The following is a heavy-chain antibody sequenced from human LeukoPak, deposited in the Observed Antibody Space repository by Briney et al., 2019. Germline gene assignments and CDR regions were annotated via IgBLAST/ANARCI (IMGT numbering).Heavy chain of an antibody. J-gene: IGHJ5*02. D-gene: IGHD5-12*01. V-gene: IGHV3-48*03. CDR2: ISSSGSNI. CDR3: ARDYGYGNWFDP. CDR1: GFTFSSYG. Sequence: GGSLRLSCAASGFTFSSYGMHWVRQAPGKGLEWVSYISSSGSNIYYADSVKGRFTISRDNAKNSLYLQMNSLRAEDTAIYYCARDYGYGNWFDPWGQGTLVTVSS.